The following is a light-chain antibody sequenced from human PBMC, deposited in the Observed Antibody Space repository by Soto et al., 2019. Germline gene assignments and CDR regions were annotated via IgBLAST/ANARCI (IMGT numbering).Light chain of an antibody. J-gene: IGKJ1*01. Sequence: EIVMTQSPATLSLSPGERATLSCRASQSVGKYLVWYQQKPGQAPRLLIYDASNRATGIPARFSGSGSGTDFTLTISSLEPEDFAVYYCQQRSNWPPITFGQGTKVDI. V-gene: IGKV3-11*01. CDR1: QSVGKY. CDR3: QQRSNWPPIT. CDR2: DAS.